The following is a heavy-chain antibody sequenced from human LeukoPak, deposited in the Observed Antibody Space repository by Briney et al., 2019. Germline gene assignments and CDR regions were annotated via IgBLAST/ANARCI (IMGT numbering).Heavy chain of an antibody. V-gene: IGHV3-21*01. D-gene: IGHD3-9*01. J-gene: IGHJ4*02. Sequence: RGSLRLSCAASGFTFSSHSMNWVRQAPGKGLEWVSSIRSSTSYRNYADSVKGRFTISRDNTKNSLYLQMNSLRAEDTAVYYCARAYSDDILTGSDYWGQGTLVTVSS. CDR1: GFTFSSHS. CDR3: ARAYSDDILTGSDY. CDR2: IRSSTSYR.